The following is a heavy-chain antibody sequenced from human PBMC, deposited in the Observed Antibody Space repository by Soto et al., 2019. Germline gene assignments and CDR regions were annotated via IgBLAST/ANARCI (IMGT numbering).Heavy chain of an antibody. J-gene: IGHJ6*03. Sequence: GGSLRLSCAASGFTFSDYYMSWIRQAPGKGLEWVSYISSSGSTIYYADSVKGRFTISRDNAKNSLYLQMNSLRAEDTAVYYCARGVVVPAAMHHYYYYYYMDVWGKGTTVTVSS. D-gene: IGHD2-2*01. CDR1: GFTFSDYY. V-gene: IGHV3-11*01. CDR2: ISSSGSTI. CDR3: ARGVVVPAAMHHYYYYYYMDV.